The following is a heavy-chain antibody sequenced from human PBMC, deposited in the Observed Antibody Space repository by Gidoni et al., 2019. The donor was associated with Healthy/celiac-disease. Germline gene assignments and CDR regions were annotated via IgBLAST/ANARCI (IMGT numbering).Heavy chain of an antibody. CDR3: AKDPYDYDSSGYYGYYFDY. D-gene: IGHD3-22*01. V-gene: IGHV3-30*18. Sequence: QVHLVAARGGVVQRGRSLRLSCAASGFPCSSYGLHWVSQAPGKGLEGVAVISYDGSKKYYADSVKGRFTISRDNSKNTLYLQMNSLRAEDTAVYYCAKDPYDYDSSGYYGYYFDYWGQGTLVTVSS. J-gene: IGHJ4*02. CDR2: ISYDGSKK. CDR1: GFPCSSYG.